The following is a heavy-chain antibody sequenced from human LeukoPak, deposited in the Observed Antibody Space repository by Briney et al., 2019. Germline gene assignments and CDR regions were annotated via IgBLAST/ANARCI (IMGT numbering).Heavy chain of an antibody. CDR2: ISGSADST. D-gene: IGHD2-2*02. J-gene: IGHJ4*02. CDR1: GFTFSSYA. Sequence: GGSLRLSCAASGFTFSSYAMTWVRQAPGKGLEWVSAISGSADSTYYADSVKGRFTISRDNSKNTLYLQMNSLRAEDTAVYYCAKDQRRGYCSSTSCYIDYWGQGTLATVSS. V-gene: IGHV3-23*01. CDR3: AKDQRRGYCSSTSCYIDY.